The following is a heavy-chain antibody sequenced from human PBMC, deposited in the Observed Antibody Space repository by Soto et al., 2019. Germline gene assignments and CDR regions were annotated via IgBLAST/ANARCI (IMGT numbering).Heavy chain of an antibody. V-gene: IGHV3-48*01. CDR2: ISSSSSTI. Sequence: EVQLVESGGGLVQPGGSLRLSCAASGFTFSSYSMNWVRQAPGKGLEWVSYISSSSSTIYYADSVKGRFTISRDNAKNSLYLQMNSLRAEDTPEYYCTRTGRAMTTAPYYYYDMDVWGKGTTVTVFS. CDR3: TRTGRAMTTAPYYYYDMDV. D-gene: IGHD4-4*01. J-gene: IGHJ6*03. CDR1: GFTFSSYS.